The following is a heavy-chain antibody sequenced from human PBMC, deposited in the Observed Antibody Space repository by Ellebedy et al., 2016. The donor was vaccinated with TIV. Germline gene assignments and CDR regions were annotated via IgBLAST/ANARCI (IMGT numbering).Heavy chain of an antibody. J-gene: IGHJ3*02. Sequence: SLKISCAASGFTFDDYAMHWVRQAPGKGLEWVSGISWISGNIGYADSVKGRFTISRDNAKNSLYLQMNSLRAEDTAVYYCASNPTELLLAFDIWGQGTMVTVSS. CDR2: ISWISGNI. CDR1: GFTFDDYA. V-gene: IGHV3-9*01. CDR3: ASNPTELLLAFDI. D-gene: IGHD1-7*01.